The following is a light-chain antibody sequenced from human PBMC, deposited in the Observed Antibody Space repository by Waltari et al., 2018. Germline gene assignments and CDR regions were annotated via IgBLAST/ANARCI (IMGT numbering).Light chain of an antibody. Sequence: QSALTQPRSVSGSPGQSVTISCTGTSSDVGGYNYVSWYQQHPGKAPKLMIYDVNKRPSGVPDRFSVSKSGNTASLTISGLQAEDEADYYCCSYSGSYTPCVFGPGTKVTVL. J-gene: IGLJ1*01. CDR2: DVN. CDR1: SSDVGGYNY. CDR3: CSYSGSYTPCV. V-gene: IGLV2-11*01.